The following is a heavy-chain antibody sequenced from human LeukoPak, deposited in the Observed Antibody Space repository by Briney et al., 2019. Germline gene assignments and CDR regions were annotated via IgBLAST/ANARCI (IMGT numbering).Heavy chain of an antibody. J-gene: IGHJ5*02. CDR3: ARGAVVATLGWFDP. D-gene: IGHD2-15*01. CDR1: VYTFTGYY. CDR2: INPNSGGT. V-gene: IGHV1-2*02. Sequence: ASVKVSCKASVYTFTGYYLHWVRQAPGQGLEWMGWINPNSGGTNYAQKFQGRVTMTRDTSIRTAYMELSRLRSDDTAVYYCARGAVVATLGWFDPWGQGTLVTVSS.